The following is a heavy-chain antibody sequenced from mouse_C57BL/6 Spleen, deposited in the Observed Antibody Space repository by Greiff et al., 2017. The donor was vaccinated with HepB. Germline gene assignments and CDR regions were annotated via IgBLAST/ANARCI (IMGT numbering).Heavy chain of an antibody. CDR2: INPNNGGT. CDR3: ARSPSYGSSYGYFDV. J-gene: IGHJ1*03. Sequence: EVQLQQSGPELVKPGASVKISCKASGYTFTDYYMNWVKQSHGKSLEWIGDINPNNGGTSYNQKFKGKATLTVDKSSSTAYMELRSLTSEDSAVYYCARSPSYGSSYGYFDVWGTGTTVTVSS. D-gene: IGHD1-1*01. CDR1: GYTFTDYY. V-gene: IGHV1-26*01.